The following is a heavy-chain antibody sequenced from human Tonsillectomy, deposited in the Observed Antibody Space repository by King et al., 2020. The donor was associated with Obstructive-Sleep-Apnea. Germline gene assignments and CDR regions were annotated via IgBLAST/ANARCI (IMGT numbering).Heavy chain of an antibody. J-gene: IGHJ3*02. CDR2: ISYDGSNK. Sequence: VQLVESGGGVVQPGRSLRLSCAASGFTFSSYGMHWVRQAPGKGLEWVAVISYDGSNKYYADSVKGRFTISRDNSKNTLYLQMNSLRAEDTAVYYCAKEGGSYRMIDAFDIWGQGTMVTVSS. CDR1: GFTFSSYG. V-gene: IGHV3-30*18. CDR3: AKEGGSYRMIDAFDI. D-gene: IGHD1-26*01.